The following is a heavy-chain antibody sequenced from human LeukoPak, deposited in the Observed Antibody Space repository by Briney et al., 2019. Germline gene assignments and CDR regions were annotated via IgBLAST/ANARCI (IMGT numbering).Heavy chain of an antibody. CDR2: INHSGST. V-gene: IGHV4-34*01. D-gene: IGHD6-19*01. CDR1: GGSFSGYY. J-gene: IGHJ5*02. Sequence: SETLSLTCAVYGGSFSGYYWSWIRQPPGKGLEWIGEINHSGSTNYNPSLKSRVTISVDTSKNQFSLKLSSATAADTAVYYCGTSSGWYNWFDPWGQGTLVTVSS. CDR3: GTSSGWYNWFDP.